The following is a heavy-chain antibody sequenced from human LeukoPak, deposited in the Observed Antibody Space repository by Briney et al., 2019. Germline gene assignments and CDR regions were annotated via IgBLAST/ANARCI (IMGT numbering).Heavy chain of an antibody. Sequence: SETLSLTCTVSGDSISGYYWSWIRQPPGKGLEWIGYIYNSGSTNYNPSLKSRVTISVDTSKNQFSLKLSSVTAADTAVYYCASRGYSGYDGRAFDYWGQGTLVTVSS. J-gene: IGHJ4*02. CDR1: GDSISGYY. V-gene: IGHV4-59*12. CDR2: IYNSGST. CDR3: ASRGYSGYDGRAFDY. D-gene: IGHD5-12*01.